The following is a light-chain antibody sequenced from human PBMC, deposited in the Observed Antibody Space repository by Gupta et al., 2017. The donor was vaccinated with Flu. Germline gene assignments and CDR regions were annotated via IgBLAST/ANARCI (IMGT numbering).Light chain of an antibody. J-gene: IGKJ4*01. CDR3: QQYNTWPRALT. Sequence: TLSVSPWERVILSCRASQSVNSDFDWYQQKHGEHARLLIYHSSTRATGLPARFSGSGSGTDFTLTLSSLQSEAFAVYSCQQYNTWPRALTFGGGTKVEIK. V-gene: IGKV3-15*01. CDR1: QSVNSD. CDR2: HSS.